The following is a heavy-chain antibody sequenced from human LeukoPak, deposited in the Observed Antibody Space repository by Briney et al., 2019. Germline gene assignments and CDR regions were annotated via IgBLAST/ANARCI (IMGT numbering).Heavy chain of an antibody. CDR1: GFTFNNEW. CDR2: IKQDGSKK. V-gene: IGHV3-7*01. Sequence: GGSLRLSCAASGFTFNNEWMTWVRQAPGKGLEWVANIKQDGSKKNYVGSVQGRFTISTDNAKNSVYLQMNSLRAEDTAVYYCARDTGPFGAFDIWGQGTMVTVSS. D-gene: IGHD1-14*01. J-gene: IGHJ3*02. CDR3: ARDTGPFGAFDI.